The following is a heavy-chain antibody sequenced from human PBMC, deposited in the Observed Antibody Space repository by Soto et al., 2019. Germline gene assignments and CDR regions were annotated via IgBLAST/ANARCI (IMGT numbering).Heavy chain of an antibody. J-gene: IGHJ4*02. D-gene: IGHD6-19*01. CDR3: ARDPAGIGGFDY. CDR2: INPNSGGT. Sequence: GASVKVSCKASGYTFTGYYMHWVRQAPGQGLEWMGWINPNSGGTNYAQKFQGRVTMTRDTSISTAYMELSRLRSDDTAVYYCARDPAGIGGFDYWRQGTLVTVSS. CDR1: GYTFTGYY. V-gene: IGHV1-2*02.